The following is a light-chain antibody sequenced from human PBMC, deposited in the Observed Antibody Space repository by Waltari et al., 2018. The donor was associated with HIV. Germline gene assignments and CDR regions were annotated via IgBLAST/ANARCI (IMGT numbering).Light chain of an antibody. Sequence: QSVLTQPPSVSGAPGQRVTISCTGSSSNIGAGYDVHWYQQLPGPAPKPLIYGNSNRPSGVPDRVPGSKSGTSASLAITGLQAEDEADYYCQSYDSSLSAVVFGGGTKLTVL. V-gene: IGLV1-40*01. CDR2: GNS. CDR3: QSYDSSLSAVV. CDR1: SSNIGAGYD. J-gene: IGLJ2*01.